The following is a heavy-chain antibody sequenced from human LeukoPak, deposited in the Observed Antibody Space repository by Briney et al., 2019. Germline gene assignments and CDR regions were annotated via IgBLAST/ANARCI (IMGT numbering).Heavy chain of an antibody. CDR1: GFTFSSYS. CDR2: ISSSSSYI. D-gene: IGHD5-12*01. Sequence: GGSLRLSCAAYGFTFSSYSMNWVRQAPGKVLEWVSSISSSSSYIYYADSVKGRFTISRDNAKNSLYLQMKSLRAEDTAVYYCAKGGGYEAQYYYYYLDVWGKGTKVTISS. J-gene: IGHJ6*03. V-gene: IGHV3-21*01. CDR3: AKGGGYEAQYYYYYLDV.